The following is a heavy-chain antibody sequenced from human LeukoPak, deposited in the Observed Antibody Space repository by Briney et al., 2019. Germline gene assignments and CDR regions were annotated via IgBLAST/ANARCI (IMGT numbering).Heavy chain of an antibody. CDR1: GYTFTSYG. Sequence: ASVKVSCKASGYTFTSYGISWVRQAPGQGLEWMGWISAYNGNTNYAQKLQGRVTMTTDTSTSTAYMELRSLRSDDTAVYYCARDRHDFWSGYGDYYYYMDAWGKGTTVTVSS. J-gene: IGHJ6*03. V-gene: IGHV1-18*01. CDR3: ARDRHDFWSGYGDYYYYMDA. CDR2: ISAYNGNT. D-gene: IGHD3-3*01.